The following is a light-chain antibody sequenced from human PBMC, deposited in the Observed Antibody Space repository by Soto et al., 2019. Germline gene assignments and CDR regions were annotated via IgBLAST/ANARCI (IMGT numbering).Light chain of an antibody. V-gene: IGKV3D-20*01. CDR1: QSLSSSY. CDR2: DAS. J-gene: IGKJ1*01. Sequence: EIVLTQSPATLSLSSGARATLSCGASQSLSSSYLAWYQQKPGLAPRLLIHDASSRATGIPDRSRGSGSGTEFTLTISSLQSEDFAVYYCQQYHIWPPWTSGQGTKVDIK. CDR3: QQYHIWPPWT.